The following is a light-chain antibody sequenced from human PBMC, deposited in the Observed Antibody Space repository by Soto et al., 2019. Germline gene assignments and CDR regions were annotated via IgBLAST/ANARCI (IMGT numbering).Light chain of an antibody. CDR2: DAS. V-gene: IGKV3-11*01. J-gene: IGKJ1*01. CDR1: QSVSSY. CDR3: QQRSNWPWT. Sequence: EIVLTQSPATLSLSPGERATLSCRASQSVSSYLAWYQQKPGQAPRLLIYDASNRATGIPARFSGSGSGTDFPFTISSLEPEDFAVYYCQQRSNWPWTFGQGTKVDIK.